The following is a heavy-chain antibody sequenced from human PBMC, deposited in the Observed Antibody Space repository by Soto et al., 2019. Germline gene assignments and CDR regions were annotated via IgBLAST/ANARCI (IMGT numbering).Heavy chain of an antibody. CDR1: GGSVSSGSYY. Sequence: SETLSLTCTVSGGSVSSGSYYWSWIRQPPGKGLEWIGYIYYSGSTNYNPSLKSRVTISVDTSKNQFSLKLSSVTAADTAVYYCAKATTSWEWFDPWGQGTLVTVSS. CDR3: AKATTSWEWFDP. D-gene: IGHD1-26*01. J-gene: IGHJ5*02. CDR2: IYYSGST. V-gene: IGHV4-61*01.